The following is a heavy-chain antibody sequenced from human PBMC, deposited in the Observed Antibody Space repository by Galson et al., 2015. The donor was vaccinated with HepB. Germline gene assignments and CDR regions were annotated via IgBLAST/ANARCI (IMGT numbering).Heavy chain of an antibody. J-gene: IGHJ4*02. V-gene: IGHV3-7*03. CDR1: GFTFSSYW. CDR2: IKQDGSEK. CDR3: ARDLAAAGTDYFDY. D-gene: IGHD6-13*01. Sequence: SLRLSCAASGFTFSSYWMSWVRQAPGKGLEWVANIKQDGSEKYYVDSVKGRFTISRDNAKNSLYLQMNSLRAEDTAVYYCARDLAAAGTDYFDYWGQGTLVTVSS.